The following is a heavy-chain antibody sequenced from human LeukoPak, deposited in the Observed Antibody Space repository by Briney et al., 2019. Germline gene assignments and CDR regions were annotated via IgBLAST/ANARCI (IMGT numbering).Heavy chain of an antibody. CDR3: ARADSYGSILDY. Sequence: PGGSLRLYCAASRFTFSNYWMSWVRPAQGNGLEWVASIDQYGRTKSYMDSVRGSFTFSTYTTKNSLDLQINSLGAEDTDVYYCARADSYGSILDYWGQGTRVIDSS. CDR2: IDQYGRTK. J-gene: IGHJ4*02. D-gene: IGHD5-18*01. V-gene: IGHV3-7*04. CDR1: RFTFSNYW.